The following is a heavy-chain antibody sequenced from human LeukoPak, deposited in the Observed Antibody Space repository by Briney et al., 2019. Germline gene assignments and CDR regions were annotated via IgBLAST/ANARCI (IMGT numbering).Heavy chain of an antibody. CDR3: ASPSGELSPWGAFDI. Sequence: GESLKISCKGSGYSFTSYWIGWVRQMPGKGLEWMGIIYPGDSDTRYSPSFQGQVTISADKSISTAYLQWSSLKASDTAMYYCASPSGELSPWGAFDIWGQGTMVTVSS. J-gene: IGHJ3*02. V-gene: IGHV5-51*01. CDR2: IYPGDSDT. D-gene: IGHD3-16*02. CDR1: GYSFTSYW.